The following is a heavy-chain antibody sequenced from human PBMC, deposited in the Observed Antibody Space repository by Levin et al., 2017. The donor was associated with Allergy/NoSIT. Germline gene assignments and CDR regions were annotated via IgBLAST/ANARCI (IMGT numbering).Heavy chain of an antibody. J-gene: IGHJ4*02. Sequence: LGESLKISCAASGFTFSSYWMHWVRQAPGKGLVWVSRINSDGSSTSYADSVKGRITISRDNAKNTLYLQMHSLRAEDTAVYYCARLSNSDASFDYWGQGTLVTVSS. CDR3: ARLSNSDASFDY. CDR2: INSDGSST. CDR1: GFTFSSYW. D-gene: IGHD6-6*01. V-gene: IGHV3-74*01.